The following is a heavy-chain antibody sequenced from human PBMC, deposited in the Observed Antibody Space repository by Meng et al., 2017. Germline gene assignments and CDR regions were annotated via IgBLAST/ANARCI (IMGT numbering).Heavy chain of an antibody. D-gene: IGHD6-13*01. Sequence: SLKISCAASGFTFDDYAMHWVRQAPGKGLEWVSGISWNSGSIGYADSVKGRFTISRDNAKNSLYLQMNSLRAEDTAVYYCARVLSWESSSWYVWGQGTMVTVSS. V-gene: IGHV3-9*01. CDR2: ISWNSGSI. CDR1: GFTFDDYA. CDR3: ARVLSWESSSWYV. J-gene: IGHJ3*01.